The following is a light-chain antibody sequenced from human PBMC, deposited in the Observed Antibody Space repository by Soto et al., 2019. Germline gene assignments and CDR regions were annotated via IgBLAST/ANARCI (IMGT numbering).Light chain of an antibody. CDR2: GAS. V-gene: IGKV3-15*01. Sequence: EIVMTQSPVTLSVSPGERATLSCRASQSVSSNLAWYQQKPGQAPRLLIYGASTRATDIPARFSGSGSGTEFILTISSLQSEDFAVYYCQQYNKWPPTFGGGTKVEIK. J-gene: IGKJ4*01. CDR3: QQYNKWPPT. CDR1: QSVSSN.